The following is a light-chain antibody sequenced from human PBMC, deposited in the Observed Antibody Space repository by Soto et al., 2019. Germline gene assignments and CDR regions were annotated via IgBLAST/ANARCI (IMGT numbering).Light chain of an antibody. Sequence: EIVMTQSPATLSVSPGERATLSCRASQSVSSNLAWYQQKPGQAPRLLIYGASTRATGIPARFSGSGSGTEFTLTISNLQSEDFAVYYCQQYNTWPLITFGPGTRLEIK. V-gene: IGKV3-15*01. CDR3: QQYNTWPLIT. CDR1: QSVSSN. CDR2: GAS. J-gene: IGKJ5*01.